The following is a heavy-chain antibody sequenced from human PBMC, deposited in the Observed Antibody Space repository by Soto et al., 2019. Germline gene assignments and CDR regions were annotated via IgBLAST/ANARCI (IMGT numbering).Heavy chain of an antibody. D-gene: IGHD3-22*01. CDR1: GCTFNGYY. CDR3: ARNYYDSSDRDYLDY. V-gene: IGHV1-2*02. Sequence: ASVKVSCKASGCTFNGYYIHWVRQAPGQGLEWMGWINPISGGTNYAQKFQGRVTTTRDTSIATVYMDLSRLKFDDTAVYYCARNYYDSSDRDYLDYWGQGTLVTVSS. J-gene: IGHJ4*02. CDR2: INPISGGT.